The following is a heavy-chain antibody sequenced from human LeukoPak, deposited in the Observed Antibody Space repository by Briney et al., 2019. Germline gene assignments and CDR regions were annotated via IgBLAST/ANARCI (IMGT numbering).Heavy chain of an antibody. CDR3: ARDISARYMDV. J-gene: IGHJ6*04. Sequence: GGSLRLSCAASGFTFRNHSMHWVRQAPGKGLEWVAVIWYDGSKQYYADSVKGRYTVSRDNSKNTLYLQMNSLRAEDTAVYYCARDISARYMDVWGKGTTVTVSS. CDR1: GFTFRNHS. CDR2: IWYDGSKQ. V-gene: IGHV3-33*01. D-gene: IGHD6-25*01.